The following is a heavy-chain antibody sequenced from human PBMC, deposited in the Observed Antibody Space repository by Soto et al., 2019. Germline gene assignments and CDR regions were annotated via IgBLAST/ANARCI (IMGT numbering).Heavy chain of an antibody. CDR3: VRDDRWAFDF. V-gene: IGHV3-48*02. CDR1: GFTFSNYA. CDR2: ISIGSGSI. Sequence: DLVESGGGLVQPGGSPRVSCAASGFTFSNYAMNWVRQAPGKGLEWVSYISIGSGSIFYADSVKGRFTISRDDAKNSLYLQMNTLRDEDTAVYYCVRDDRWAFDFWGQGTMVTVSS. D-gene: IGHD3-22*01. J-gene: IGHJ3*01.